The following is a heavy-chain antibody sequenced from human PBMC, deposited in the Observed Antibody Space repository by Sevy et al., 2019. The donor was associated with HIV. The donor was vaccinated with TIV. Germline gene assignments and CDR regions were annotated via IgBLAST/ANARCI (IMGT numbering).Heavy chain of an antibody. Sequence: ASVKVSCKASGYTFTNYDINWVRQATGQGLEWMGWMNPNSGNTGYAQKFQGRVTMIRNTSMSTAYMELSSLTPDDTAVYYCARDLAGSKQGGWFDPWGQGTLVTVSS. CDR2: MNPNSGNT. D-gene: IGHD3-16*01. J-gene: IGHJ5*02. CDR3: ARDLAGSKQGGWFDP. V-gene: IGHV1-8*01. CDR1: GYTFTNYD.